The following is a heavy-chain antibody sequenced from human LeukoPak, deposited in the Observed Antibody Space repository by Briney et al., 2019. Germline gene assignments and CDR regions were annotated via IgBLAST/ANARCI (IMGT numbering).Heavy chain of an antibody. CDR1: GFTFSSYW. V-gene: IGHV3-74*01. Sequence: GGSLRLSCAASGFTFSSYWIHWVRQAPGKGLVWVSGIDVDGSSTTYAVSVKGRFTISRDNAKNTLYLQMNSLRAEDTAVYYCARGPPYYYRSGTYMDFWGQGTLVTVSS. CDR3: ARGPPYYYRSGTYMDF. J-gene: IGHJ4*02. D-gene: IGHD3-10*01. CDR2: IDVDGSST.